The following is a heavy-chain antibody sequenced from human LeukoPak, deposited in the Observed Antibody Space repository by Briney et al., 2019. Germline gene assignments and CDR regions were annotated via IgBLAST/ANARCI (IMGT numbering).Heavy chain of an antibody. J-gene: IGHJ5*02. Sequence: GTSVKVSCKASGYTFTSYYMHWVRQAPGQGLEWMGIINPSGGSTSYAQKFQGRVTMTTDISTSTAYMELRSLRSDDTAVYFCARESTSRDDPWGQGTLVTVSS. V-gene: IGHV1-46*01. D-gene: IGHD2/OR15-2a*01. CDR1: GYTFTSYY. CDR3: ARESTSRDDP. CDR2: INPSGGST.